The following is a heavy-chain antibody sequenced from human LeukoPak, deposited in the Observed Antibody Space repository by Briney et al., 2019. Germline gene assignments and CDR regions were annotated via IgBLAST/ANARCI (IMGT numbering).Heavy chain of an antibody. J-gene: IGHJ4*02. D-gene: IGHD1-1*01. Sequence: ASVKVSCKASRYTFGNYDINWVRQATGQGLEWMGWMNPNSGNKGYAQKFQGRVTMTSDTSISTAYMELSSLSSEDTAIYYCASELRHQDYWGQGTLVTVSS. CDR2: MNPNSGNK. V-gene: IGHV1-8*01. CDR3: ASELRHQDY. CDR1: RYTFGNYD.